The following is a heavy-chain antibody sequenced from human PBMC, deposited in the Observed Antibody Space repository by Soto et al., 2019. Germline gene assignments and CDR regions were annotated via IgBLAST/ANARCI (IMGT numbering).Heavy chain of an antibody. V-gene: IGHV1-18*04. CDR3: ARAPSYYYDSSANNWFDP. J-gene: IGHJ5*02. CDR1: GYTFTSYG. Sequence: ASVKVSCKASGYTFTSYGISWVRQAPGQGLEWMGWISAYNGNTNYAQKLQGRVTMTTDTSTSTAYMELRSLRSDDTAVYYCARAPSYYYDSSANNWFDPWGQGTLGTVSS. D-gene: IGHD3-22*01. CDR2: ISAYNGNT.